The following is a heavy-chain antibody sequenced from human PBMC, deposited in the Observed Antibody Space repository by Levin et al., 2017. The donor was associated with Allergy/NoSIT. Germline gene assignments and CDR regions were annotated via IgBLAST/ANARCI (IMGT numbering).Heavy chain of an antibody. CDR1: GFTFNTYG. Sequence: GESLKISCAASGFTFNTYGMHWVRQAPGKGLEWVAVISYDGSIKHYGDSVKGRFTISRDNSKNTLYLQMNSLRAEDTAVFYCGKGSDYSNYAPLEYWGQGTLVTVSS. CDR2: ISYDGSIK. CDR3: GKGSDYSNYAPLEY. V-gene: IGHV3-30*18. D-gene: IGHD4-11*01. J-gene: IGHJ4*02.